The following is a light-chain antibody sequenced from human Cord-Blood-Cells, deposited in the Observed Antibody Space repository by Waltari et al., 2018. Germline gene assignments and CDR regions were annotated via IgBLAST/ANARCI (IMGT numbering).Light chain of an antibody. CDR2: DVS. Sequence: QSALTQPRSVSGSPGQSVTISCTGTSSDVGGYNYVSWYQQHPGKAPKRMIYDVSKRPSGVPDRCSGSRSGNTASLTISGLQAEDEADYYCCSYAGSYTVVFGGGTKLTVL. CDR1: SSDVGGYNY. V-gene: IGLV2-11*01. CDR3: CSYAGSYTVV. J-gene: IGLJ2*01.